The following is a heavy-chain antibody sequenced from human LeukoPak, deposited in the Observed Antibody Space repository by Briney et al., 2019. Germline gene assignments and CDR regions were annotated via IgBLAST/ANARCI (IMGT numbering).Heavy chain of an antibody. CDR1: GHNFIDYN. Sequence: ASVKVSCKASGHNFIDYNIHWVRRVPGQGLEWMAWINPNIGVTNYAPKFQGRVSLTRDTSIRTAYMELSSLRSDDTAVYYCALRRQSGAFFDFWAQGTLITVSS. CDR2: INPNIGVT. J-gene: IGHJ4*02. V-gene: IGHV1-2*02. D-gene: IGHD4-17*01. CDR3: ALRRQSGAFFDF.